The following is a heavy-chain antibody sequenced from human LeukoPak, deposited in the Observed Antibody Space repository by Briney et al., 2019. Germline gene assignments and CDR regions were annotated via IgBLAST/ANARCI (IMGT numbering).Heavy chain of an antibody. Sequence: GGSLRLSCAASGFTFDDYGMSWVRQAPGKGLEWVSGINWNGGSTGYADSVKGRFTISRDNSKNTLDVQMNSLRAEDTAVYYCAKGGGSKLKDAFDVWGQGTVVTVSA. CDR2: INWNGGST. J-gene: IGHJ3*01. CDR1: GFTFDDYG. D-gene: IGHD5-12*01. CDR3: AKGGGSKLKDAFDV. V-gene: IGHV3-20*04.